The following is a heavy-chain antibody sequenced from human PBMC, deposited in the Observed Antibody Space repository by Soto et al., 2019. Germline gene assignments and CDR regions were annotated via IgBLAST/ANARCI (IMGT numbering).Heavy chain of an antibody. D-gene: IGHD3-22*01. V-gene: IGHV3-23*01. CDR1: GFTFSSYA. J-gene: IGHJ4*02. CDR3: AKDVSSGYYQYYFDY. Sequence: GGSLRLSCAASGFTFSSYAMSWVRQAPGKGLEWVSAISGSGGSTYYADSVKGRFTISRDNSKNTLYLQTNSLRAEDTAVYYCAKDVSSGYYQYYFDYWGQGTLVTVSS. CDR2: ISGSGGST.